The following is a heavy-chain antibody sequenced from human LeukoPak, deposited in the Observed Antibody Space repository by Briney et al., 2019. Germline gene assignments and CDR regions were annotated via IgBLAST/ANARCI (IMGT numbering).Heavy chain of an antibody. Sequence: SETLSLTCAVYGGSFSGYYWNWIRQPPGKGLEWIGEINHSGSTNYNLSLKRRVTISIDTSKNQFSLKLRFVTAADTAVYYCTRGNRGDNWNDPVIGFDIWGQGTMVTVSS. V-gene: IGHV4-34*01. J-gene: IGHJ3*02. D-gene: IGHD1-1*01. CDR3: TRGNRGDNWNDPVIGFDI. CDR2: INHSGST. CDR1: GGSFSGYY.